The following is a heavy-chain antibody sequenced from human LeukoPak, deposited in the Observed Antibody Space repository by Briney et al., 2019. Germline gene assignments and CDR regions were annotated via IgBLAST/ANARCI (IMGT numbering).Heavy chain of an antibody. D-gene: IGHD6-13*01. V-gene: IGHV3-7*04. Sequence: PGGSLRLSCAASGFTFANYWMTWVRQAPGKGPEWVAHIKQDGSEKYYVDSVTGRFIISRDNTKNSLYLQMNSLRVEDMAVYYCARDREGSSWYDYWGPGTLVTVSS. CDR1: GFTFANYW. J-gene: IGHJ4*02. CDR2: IKQDGSEK. CDR3: ARDREGSSWYDY.